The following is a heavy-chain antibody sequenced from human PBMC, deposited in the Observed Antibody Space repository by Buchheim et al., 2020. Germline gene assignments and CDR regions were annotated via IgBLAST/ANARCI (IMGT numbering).Heavy chain of an antibody. V-gene: IGHV3-23*04. Sequence: EVQLVESGGGLVQPGGSLRLSCAASGFTFSSYEMNWVRQAPGKGLEWVSTINAVSTSTYYADSVKGRFTISRDNSRNTLYLQMNNLRDEDTALYYCTDLFDYWGQGAL. CDR3: TDLFDY. CDR2: INAVSTST. J-gene: IGHJ4*02. CDR1: GFTFSSYE.